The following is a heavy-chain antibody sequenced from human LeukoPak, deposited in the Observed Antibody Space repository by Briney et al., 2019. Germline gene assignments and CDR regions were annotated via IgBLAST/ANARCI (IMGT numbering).Heavy chain of an antibody. J-gene: IGHJ4*02. CDR2: IDPGDSYA. CDR3: ARGKQQLVY. V-gene: IGHV5-10-1*01. D-gene: IGHD6-13*01. Sequence: GESLKISCKGSGYTFITYYITWVRQMPGKGLEWMGRIDPGDSYANYSPSFQGHVTISADKSISTAYLQWSSLKASDTAMYYCARGKQQLVYWGQGTLVTVSS. CDR1: GYTFITYY.